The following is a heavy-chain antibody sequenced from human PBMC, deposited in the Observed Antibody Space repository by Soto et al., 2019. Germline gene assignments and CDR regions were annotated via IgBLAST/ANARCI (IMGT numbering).Heavy chain of an antibody. CDR3: AHKMVRELSHH. D-gene: IGHD3-10*01. Sequence: QITLKESGPTLVKPTQTLTLTCTFSGFSLSTSGVGVGWIRQPPGKALEWLALIYWNDDKRYSPSLKSRLTITKDTSKNQVVLTMTNMDPVDTATYPWAHKMVRELSHHSGQGTLVTVSS. CDR2: IYWNDDK. CDR1: GFSLSTSGVG. V-gene: IGHV2-5*01. J-gene: IGHJ5*02.